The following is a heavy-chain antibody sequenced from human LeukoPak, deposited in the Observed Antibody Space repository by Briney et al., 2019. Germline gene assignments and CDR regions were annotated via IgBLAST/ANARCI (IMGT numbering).Heavy chain of an antibody. Sequence: SDTMYLNGTVSGGSVSSYYWSWIRQPPGKGLEWIGYIYYSGSTNYNPSLKSRVTISVDTSKKQFSLKLSSVTAADTAVYYCARGAGYSSSFFDYWGQGTLVTVSS. CDR2: IYYSGST. V-gene: IGHV4-59*02. CDR1: GGSVSSYY. D-gene: IGHD6-13*01. CDR3: ARGAGYSSSFFDY. J-gene: IGHJ4*02.